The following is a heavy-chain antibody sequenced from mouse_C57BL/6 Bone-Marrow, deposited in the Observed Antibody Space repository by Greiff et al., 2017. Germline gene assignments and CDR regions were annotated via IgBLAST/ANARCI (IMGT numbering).Heavy chain of an antibody. CDR1: GFTFKDYY. CDR3: NRSLIYYGTNY. V-gene: IGHV14-2*01. J-gene: IGHJ2*01. CDR2: LDPEDGET. D-gene: IGHD1-1*01. Sequence: VQLQQSGAELVKPGASVKLSCTASGFTFKDYYIHWVKQRTDQGLEWIGRLDPEDGETKYAPKFQDKATITADTSSTTAYLQLSSLTSEDTAVYYCNRSLIYYGTNYWGQGTPLTVSS.